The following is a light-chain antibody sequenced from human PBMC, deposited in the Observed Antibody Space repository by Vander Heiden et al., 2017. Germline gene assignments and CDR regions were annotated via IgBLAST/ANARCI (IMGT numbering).Light chain of an antibody. CDR2: SNN. CDR1: SSNIGSNT. V-gene: IGLV1-44*01. CDR3: AAWDDSLNVVV. Sequence: QSVLTQPPSASGTPGPRVTISCSGSSSNIGSNTVNWYQQLPGTAPKLLIYSNNQRPSGVPDRFSGSKSGTSAPLAISGLQSEDEADYYCAAWDDSLNVVVFGGGTKLTVL. J-gene: IGLJ2*01.